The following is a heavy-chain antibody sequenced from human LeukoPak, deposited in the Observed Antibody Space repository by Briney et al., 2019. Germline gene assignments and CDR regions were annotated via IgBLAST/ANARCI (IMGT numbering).Heavy chain of an antibody. V-gene: IGHV3-21*01. CDR2: ISNSGLDT. D-gene: IGHD1-26*01. J-gene: IGHJ6*03. Sequence: GGSLRLSCATSGFTFNAFGMSWVRQAPGKGLEWVSSISNSGLDTYYADSVKGRFTISRDNAKDSLYLQMNSLGPEDTAVYYCARDPYSGNYGNYYYYYMDVWGKGTTVTISS. CDR1: GFTFNAFG. CDR3: ARDPYSGNYGNYYYYYMDV.